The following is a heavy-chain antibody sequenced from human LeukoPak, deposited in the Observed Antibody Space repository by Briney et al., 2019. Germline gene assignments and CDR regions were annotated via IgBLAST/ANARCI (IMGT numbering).Heavy chain of an antibody. J-gene: IGHJ4*02. V-gene: IGHV1-18*04. Sequence: EASVKVSCKASGYTFTSYGISRVRQAPGQGLEWMGWISAYNGNTNYAQKLQGRVTMTTDTSTSTAYMELRSLRSDDTAVYYCARDAFGGAKAYFDYWGQGTLVTVSS. CDR2: ISAYNGNT. CDR3: ARDAFGGAKAYFDY. D-gene: IGHD3-16*01. CDR1: GYTFTSYG.